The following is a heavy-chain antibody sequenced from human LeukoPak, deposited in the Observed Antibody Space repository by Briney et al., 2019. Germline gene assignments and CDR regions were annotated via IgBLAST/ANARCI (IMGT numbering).Heavy chain of an antibody. CDR1: GSTLTDLS. V-gene: IGHV1-24*01. CDR2: FDPEDGGT. CDR3: VTVDLFGDLYYFYMDV. J-gene: IGHJ6*03. Sequence: GASVKVSCKVSGSTLTDLSVHWVRQAPGGGLGWLGGFDPEDGGTLYTEKFKGRLTMTEDTSTDTAYMELTSLRSDDTAVYYCVTVDLFGDLYYFYMDVWGEGTTVTVSS. D-gene: IGHD3-3*01.